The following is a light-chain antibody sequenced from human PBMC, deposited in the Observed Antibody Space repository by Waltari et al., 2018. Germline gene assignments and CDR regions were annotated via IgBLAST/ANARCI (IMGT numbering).Light chain of an antibody. CDR1: PSNIGTNY. CDR2: GGE. Sequence: QSVFTQPPSVSAAPGQKVIISCSGSPSNIGTNYVSWYQQFPGAAPKVLILGGETRPSGSPDRFAGSTSATSASLGITGIQTGDEAAYYCGTWDNNLNALVFGGGTKLTVL. J-gene: IGLJ2*01. CDR3: GTWDNNLNALV. V-gene: IGLV1-51*02.